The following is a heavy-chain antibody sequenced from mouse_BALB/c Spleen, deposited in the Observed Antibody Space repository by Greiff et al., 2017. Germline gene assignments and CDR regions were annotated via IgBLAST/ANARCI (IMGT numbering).Heavy chain of an antibody. J-gene: IGHJ1*01. Sequence: EVNVVESGGDLVKPGGSLKLSCAASGFTFSSYGMSWVRQTPDKRLEWVATISSGGSYTYYPDSVKGRFTISRDNAKNTLYLQMSSLKSEDTAMYYCARQTPTTVVARWYFDVWGAGTTVTVSS. CDR3: ARQTPTTVVARWYFDV. CDR1: GFTFSSYG. V-gene: IGHV5-6*01. CDR2: ISSGGSYT. D-gene: IGHD1-1*01.